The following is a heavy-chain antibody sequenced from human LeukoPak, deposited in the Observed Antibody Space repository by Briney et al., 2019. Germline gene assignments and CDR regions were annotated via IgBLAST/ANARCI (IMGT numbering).Heavy chain of an antibody. D-gene: IGHD3-22*01. CDR1: GDSLSSTYS. CDR3: TRGVGSGYSDD. Sequence: SETLSLTCTVSGDSLSSTYSWTWIRQPPGKGREWIGYISYSGNTNYNPSLKSRVTISVDTSKNQFSLKVSSVTAADTAVYYCTRGVGSGYSDDWGQGTLVTVSS. J-gene: IGHJ4*02. CDR2: ISYSGNT. V-gene: IGHV4-59*01.